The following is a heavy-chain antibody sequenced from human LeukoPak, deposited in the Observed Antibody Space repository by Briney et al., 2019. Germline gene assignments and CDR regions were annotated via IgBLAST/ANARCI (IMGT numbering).Heavy chain of an antibody. J-gene: IGHJ6*03. V-gene: IGHV3-20*04. Sequence: PGGSLRLSCAASGFTFDYYGMSWVRQAPGKGLEWVSGINWNGGSTGYVDSVKGRFTISRDNAKNSLYLQMNSLSAEDTALYYCARGGSGSYYNYYYYYMDVWGKGTRVTVSS. CDR1: GFTFDYYG. CDR2: INWNGGST. CDR3: ARGGSGSYYNYYYYYMDV. D-gene: IGHD3-10*01.